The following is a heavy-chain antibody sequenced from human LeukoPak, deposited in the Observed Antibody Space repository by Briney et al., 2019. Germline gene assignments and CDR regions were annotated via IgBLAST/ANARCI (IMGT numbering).Heavy chain of an antibody. Sequence: GGSLRLSCAASGFTFSSYAMSWVRQAPGKGLEWVSAISGSGGSTYYADSVKGRFTIPRDNSKNTLYLQMNSLRAEDTAVYYCARDSARGVLNPTSFDYWGQGTLVTVSS. CDR2: ISGSGGST. CDR3: ARDSARGVLNPTSFDY. D-gene: IGHD3-10*01. V-gene: IGHV3-23*01. CDR1: GFTFSSYA. J-gene: IGHJ4*02.